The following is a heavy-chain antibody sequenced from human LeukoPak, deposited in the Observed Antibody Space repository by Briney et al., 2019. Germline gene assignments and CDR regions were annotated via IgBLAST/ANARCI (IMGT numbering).Heavy chain of an antibody. CDR1: GGSISSYY. Sequence: PSETLSLTCTASGGSISSYYCSWIRQPPGKGLEWIGYIYYSGSTNYNPSLKSRVTISVDTSKNQFSLKLSSVTAADTAVYYCARHIQALWWYVGISGRGTLVTVSS. CDR3: ARHIQALWWYVGI. J-gene: IGHJ2*01. D-gene: IGHD3-16*01. V-gene: IGHV4-59*01. CDR2: IYYSGST.